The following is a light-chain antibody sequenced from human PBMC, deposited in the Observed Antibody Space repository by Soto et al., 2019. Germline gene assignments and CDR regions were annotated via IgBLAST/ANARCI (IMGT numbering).Light chain of an antibody. Sequence: QAVRTQAASVSGSPGQSITISCTGTSSDAGGYNYVSWYQQHPGKAPKLMIYEVSNRPSGVSNRFSGSKSGNTASLTISGLQAEDEADYYCSSYTSSSTLVYVFGTGTKVTVL. CDR1: SSDAGGYNY. CDR2: EVS. V-gene: IGLV2-14*01. CDR3: SSYTSSSTLVYV. J-gene: IGLJ1*01.